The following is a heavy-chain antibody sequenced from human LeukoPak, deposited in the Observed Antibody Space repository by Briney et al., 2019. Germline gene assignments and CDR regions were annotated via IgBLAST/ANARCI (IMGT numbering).Heavy chain of an antibody. CDR3: AKDRASSGWYYDY. J-gene: IGHJ4*02. CDR2: ITYDGSDK. D-gene: IGHD6-19*01. Sequence: GGSLRLSCAGSGFTFSSYGMHWVRQAPGKGLEWVAVITYDGSDKYYADSVKGRFTISRDNSKNTLYLQMNTLRAEDTAVYYCAKDRASSGWYYDYWGQGTLVTVSS. CDR1: GFTFSSYG. V-gene: IGHV3-30*18.